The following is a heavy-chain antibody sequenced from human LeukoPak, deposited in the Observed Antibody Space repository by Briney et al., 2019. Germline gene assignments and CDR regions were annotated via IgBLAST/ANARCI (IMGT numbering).Heavy chain of an antibody. V-gene: IGHV3-21*01. Sequence: GGSLRLSCSASGFTFNSFSRNWVRQAPGKGLEWVSSISGDSSHIYYADSAKGRFTISRDNAENSLYLQMNGLRTEDTAIYYCARDTYSRWQPDYLSRGTLVTVSS. CDR3: ARDTYSRWQPDY. CDR2: ISGDSSHI. D-gene: IGHD4-23*01. J-gene: IGHJ4*02. CDR1: GFTFNSFS.